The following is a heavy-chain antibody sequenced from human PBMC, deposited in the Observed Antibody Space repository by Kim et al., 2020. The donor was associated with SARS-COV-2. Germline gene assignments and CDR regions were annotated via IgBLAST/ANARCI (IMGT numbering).Heavy chain of an antibody. CDR2: VIPNFGTA. J-gene: IGHJ6*02. CDR1: GCTFSSYA. V-gene: IGHV1-69*13. D-gene: IGHD6-19*01. Sequence: SVKVSCKASGCTFSSYAISWVRQAPGQGLEWIGGVIPNFGTANYAQKFQGRVTITADGSTSTAYMELSSLRSEDTAVYYCARDSPGRAVAAEWELPYYYYGMDVWGQGTTVTVSS. CDR3: ARDSPGRAVAAEWELPYYYYGMDV.